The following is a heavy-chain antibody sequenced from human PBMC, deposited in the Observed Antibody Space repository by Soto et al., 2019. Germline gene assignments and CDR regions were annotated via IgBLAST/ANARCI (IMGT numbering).Heavy chain of an antibody. Sequence: QVQLVESGGGVVQPGRSLRLSCAASGFTFSSYGMHWVRQVPGKGLEWVAVIWYDGSDKYYEDSVKGRFTISRDNSKNTLYLQMNSLRVEDTAVYYCARADGYWGQGTLVTVSS. CDR3: ARADGY. V-gene: IGHV3-33*01. J-gene: IGHJ4*02. CDR2: IWYDGSDK. CDR1: GFTFSSYG.